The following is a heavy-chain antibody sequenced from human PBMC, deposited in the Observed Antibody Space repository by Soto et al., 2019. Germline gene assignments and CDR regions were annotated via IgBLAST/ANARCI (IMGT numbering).Heavy chain of an antibody. CDR3: ARHGDYYYYYLDV. CDR1: GGSISSSSYY. V-gene: IGHV4-39*01. J-gene: IGHJ6*03. Sequence: QRQLQESGPGLVKPSETLSLTCTVSGGSISSSSYYWGWIRQPPGKGLEWIGRIDYSGSTYYNPSLNSRGTVSVDTAKNQFSLKLSSVTASDTAVYYCARHGDYYYYYLDVWVKGTTVTGSS. CDR2: IDYSGST.